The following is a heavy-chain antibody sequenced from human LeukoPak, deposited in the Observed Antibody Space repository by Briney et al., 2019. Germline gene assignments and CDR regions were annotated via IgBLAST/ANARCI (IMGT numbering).Heavy chain of an antibody. J-gene: IGHJ4*02. CDR2: ISSSSSYI. D-gene: IGHD3-3*01. Sequence: SGGSLRLSCAASGFTFSSYSMNWVRQAPGKGLEWVSSISSSSSYIYYADSVKGRFTISRDNAKNSLYLQMNSLRAEDTAVYYCAKVLGDQYDFWSGSPWALDYWGQGTLVTVSA. CDR1: GFTFSSYS. CDR3: AKVLGDQYDFWSGSPWALDY. V-gene: IGHV3-21*01.